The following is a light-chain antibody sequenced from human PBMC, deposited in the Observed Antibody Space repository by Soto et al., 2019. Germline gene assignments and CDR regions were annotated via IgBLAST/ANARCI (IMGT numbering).Light chain of an antibody. V-gene: IGKV1-39*01. Sequence: DIQMTQSPSSLSASVGDSVTITCRASQSISSSLNGYQQKPGKAPRLLIYAASTLQSGVPSGFSGSGSGTDFSLTISSLQPENFATYYCQQTFPTPHTFGQGTKLEIK. CDR2: AAS. CDR1: QSISSS. J-gene: IGKJ2*01. CDR3: QQTFPTPHT.